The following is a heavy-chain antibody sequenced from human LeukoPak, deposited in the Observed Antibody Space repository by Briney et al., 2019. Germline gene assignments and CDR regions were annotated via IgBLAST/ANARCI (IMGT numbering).Heavy chain of an antibody. V-gene: IGHV5-51*01. D-gene: IGHD3-16*01. CDR3: ARRGAVDGGHYFDF. CDR2: IYPGDSDT. Sequence: GESLKISCEGSGYTFTTYWIAWVRQMPGKGLEWMGIIYPGDSDTRYSPSFGGQVAISVDESINTAYLQWSSLRASDSAMYYCARRGAVDGGHYFDFRGQGTQVTVSS. J-gene: IGHJ4*02. CDR1: GYTFTTYW.